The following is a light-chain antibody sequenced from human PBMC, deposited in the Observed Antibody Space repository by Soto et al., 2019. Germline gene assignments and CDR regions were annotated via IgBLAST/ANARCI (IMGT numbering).Light chain of an antibody. CDR1: QGISTF. CDR2: TAS. V-gene: IGKV1D-16*01. CDR3: QQYSSYPRT. Sequence: DIQLTQSPSSLSASVGDRVTITCRASQGISTFLAWYQQKPGKAPKSLIKTASTLQSGVPSRFSGSGSETDFTLTINSLQPEDFATYYCQQYSSYPRTFGQGTRLEVK. J-gene: IGKJ5*01.